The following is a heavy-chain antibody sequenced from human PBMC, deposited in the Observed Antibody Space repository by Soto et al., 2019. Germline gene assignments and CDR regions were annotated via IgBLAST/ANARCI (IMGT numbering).Heavy chain of an antibody. CDR1: GVTISSYY. D-gene: IGHD2-15*01. J-gene: IGHJ1*01. V-gene: IGHV4-59*08. CDR2: IYYSGST. CDR3: ARLGVEKYCSGGSCYTYFQH. Sequence: SETLSLTCTVSGVTISSYYWSWIRQPPGKGLEWIGYIYYSGSTNYNPSLKSRVTISVDTSKNQFSLKLSSVTAADTAVYYCARLGVEKYCSGGSCYTYFQHWGQGTLVTVSS.